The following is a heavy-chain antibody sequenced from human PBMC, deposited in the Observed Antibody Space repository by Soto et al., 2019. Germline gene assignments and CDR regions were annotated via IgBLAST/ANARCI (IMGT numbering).Heavy chain of an antibody. D-gene: IGHD5-12*01. J-gene: IGHJ4*02. V-gene: IGHV1-3*01. Sequence: QVQLVQSGAEVKKPGASVKVSCKASGYTCTSYAIHWVRQVPGQRLESMGWVYGGNGNAKYLEKFQGRVTFTRDTSASTAYMELSSLRSEDTALYYCAAVDIGDYWGQGTLVTVSS. CDR3: AAVDIGDY. CDR1: GYTCTSYA. CDR2: VYGGNGNA.